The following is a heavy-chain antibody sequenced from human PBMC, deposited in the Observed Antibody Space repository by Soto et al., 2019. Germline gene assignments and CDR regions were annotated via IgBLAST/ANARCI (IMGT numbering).Heavy chain of an antibody. D-gene: IGHD5-18*01. Sequence: QVQLVESGGGVVQPGRSLRLSCAASGFTFSGYGMHWVRQAPGKVLEWVALISYDGSNKYYADSVKGRFTISRDNSKXTLYLQMNSLRAEDAAVYYCAKDKGPYSYGPYGMDVWGQGTTVTVSS. CDR2: ISYDGSNK. CDR1: GFTFSGYG. CDR3: AKDKGPYSYGPYGMDV. V-gene: IGHV3-30*18. J-gene: IGHJ6*02.